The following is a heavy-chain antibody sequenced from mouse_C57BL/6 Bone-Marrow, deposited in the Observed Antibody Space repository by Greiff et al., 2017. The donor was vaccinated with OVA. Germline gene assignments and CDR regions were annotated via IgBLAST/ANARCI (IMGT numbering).Heavy chain of an antibody. Sequence: QVQLQQPGAELVKPGASVKMSCKASGYTFTSYWITWVKQRPGQGLEWIGDIYPGSGSTNYNEKFKSKATLTVETSSSTAYMQLSSLTSEDSAVYYGARGGAAQAKADWGKGTLVTVSA. V-gene: IGHV1-55*01. J-gene: IGHJ3*01. CDR3: ARGGAAQAKAD. CDR1: GYTFTSYW. D-gene: IGHD3-2*02. CDR2: IYPGSGST.